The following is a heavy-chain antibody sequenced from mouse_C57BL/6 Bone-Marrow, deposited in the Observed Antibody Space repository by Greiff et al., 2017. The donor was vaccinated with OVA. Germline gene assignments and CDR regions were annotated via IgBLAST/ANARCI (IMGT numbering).Heavy chain of an antibody. V-gene: IGHV5-17*01. CDR1: GFTFSDYG. J-gene: IGHJ4*01. CDR3: ARGATVVSRVYYARDY. CDR2: ISSGSSTI. Sequence: EVKVVESGGGLVKPGGSLKLSCAASGFTFSDYGMHWVRQAPEKGLEWVAYISSGSSTIYYADTVKGRFPISRDNAKNTLFLQMTSLRSEETAMYYCARGATVVSRVYYARDYGGQGTAVTGSS. D-gene: IGHD1-1*01.